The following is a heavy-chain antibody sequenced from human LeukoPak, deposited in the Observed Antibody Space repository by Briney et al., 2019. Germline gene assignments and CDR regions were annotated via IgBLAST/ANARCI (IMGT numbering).Heavy chain of an antibody. CDR3: ARDAY. CDR1: GVSIGSHY. CDR2: VYNSGTT. V-gene: IGHV4-59*11. J-gene: IGHJ4*02. Sequence: SEILSLTCTVSGVSIGSHYWSWIRQSPGKGLEWIGCVYNSGTTVYNPSLTGRVTISVDTSKNQYSLNLRSVTAADAAVYYCARDAYWGQGILVTVSS.